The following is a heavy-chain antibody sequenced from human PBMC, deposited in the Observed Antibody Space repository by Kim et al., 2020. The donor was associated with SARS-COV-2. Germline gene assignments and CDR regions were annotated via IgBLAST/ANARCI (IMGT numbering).Heavy chain of an antibody. V-gene: IGHV6-1*01. CDR3: ARRIGGTDVVDV. CDR1: GDSVSGNSVA. Sequence: SQTLSLTCAISGDSVSGNSVAWNWFRQSPSRGLEWLGRTYYRSKWYNEYAESVKSRITINPDISKNQFSLQLNSVTPEDTAVYYCARRIGGTDVVDVWGQGTTVTVSS. D-gene: IGHD3-10*01. CDR2: TYYRSKWYN. J-gene: IGHJ6*02.